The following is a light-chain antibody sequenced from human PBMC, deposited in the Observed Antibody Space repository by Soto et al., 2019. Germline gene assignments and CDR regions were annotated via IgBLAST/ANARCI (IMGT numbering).Light chain of an antibody. CDR3: QQYNTYSLT. CDR1: QSINSW. J-gene: IGKJ4*01. CDR2: KAS. V-gene: IGKV1-5*03. Sequence: DIQMTQSPSTLSASVGDRVTITCRASQSINSWLAWYQQKPGKPPKFLIYKASYLESGVPSRFSGSGSGTDFTLSISSLQPDDFETYYCQQYNTYSLTFGGGTKVEVK.